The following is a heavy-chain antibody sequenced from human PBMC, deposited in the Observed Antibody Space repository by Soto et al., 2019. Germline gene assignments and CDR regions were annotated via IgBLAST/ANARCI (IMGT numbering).Heavy chain of an antibody. CDR2: ISYDGSNK. Sequence: QVQLVESGGGVVQPGRSLRLSCAASGFTFSSYGMHWVRQAPGKGLEWVAVISYDGSNKYYADSVKGRFTISRDNSKNTLYLQMNSLRAEDTAVYYCAKDYGGNSWVNWFDPWGQGTLVTVSS. CDR1: GFTFSSYG. J-gene: IGHJ5*02. CDR3: AKDYGGNSWVNWFDP. V-gene: IGHV3-30*18. D-gene: IGHD4-17*01.